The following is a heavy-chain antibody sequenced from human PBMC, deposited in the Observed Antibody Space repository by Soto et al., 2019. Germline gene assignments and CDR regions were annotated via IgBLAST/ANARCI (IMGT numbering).Heavy chain of an antibody. CDR1: GGSFSGYY. D-gene: IGHD6-6*01. V-gene: IGHV4-34*01. Sequence: PSETLSLTCAVYGGSFSGYYWSWIRQPPGKGLEWIGEINHSGSTNYNPPLKSRVTISVDTSKNQFSLKLSSVTAADTAVYYCARGVAAARPRGYYYYGMDVWGPATTVTVSS. CDR2: INHSGST. CDR3: ARGVAAARPRGYYYYGMDV. J-gene: IGHJ6*02.